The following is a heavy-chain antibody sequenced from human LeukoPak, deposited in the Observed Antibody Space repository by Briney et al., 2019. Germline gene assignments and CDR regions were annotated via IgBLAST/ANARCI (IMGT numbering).Heavy chain of an antibody. D-gene: IGHD3-3*01. CDR1: GFIFSDHW. CDR2: INNDGSST. J-gene: IGHJ4*02. CDR3: VRERNNFWSGHHSIFDS. V-gene: IGHV3-74*01. Sequence: GGSLRLSCAASGFIFSDHWMHWVRHAPGKGLVWLSRINNDGSSTIYADSVKGRFTFSRDNAENTLFLEMSSLRVEDTAVYYCVRERNNFWSGHHSIFDSWGQGTLVTVSS.